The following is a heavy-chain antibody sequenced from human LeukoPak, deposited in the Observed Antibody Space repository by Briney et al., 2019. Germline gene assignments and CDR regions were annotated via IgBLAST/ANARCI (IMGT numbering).Heavy chain of an antibody. V-gene: IGHV3-74*01. CDR3: ARQSSWYVEYFDY. J-gene: IGHJ4*02. CDR2: INTDGSST. Sequence: GGSLRLSCAASGFTFSSYWMHWVRQLPGKGLVWVSRINTDGSSTGYADSVKGRFTISRDNAENTLYLQMNSLRAEDTAVYYCARQSSWYVEYFDYWGQGTLVTVSS. D-gene: IGHD6-13*01. CDR1: GFTFSSYW.